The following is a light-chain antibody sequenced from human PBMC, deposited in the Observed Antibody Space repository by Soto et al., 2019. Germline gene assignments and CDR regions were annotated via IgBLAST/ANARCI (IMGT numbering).Light chain of an antibody. CDR2: GAS. V-gene: IGKV3-15*01. CDR1: QSVSSN. CDR3: QQYNNWPRT. J-gene: IGKJ1*01. Sequence: EIVMTQSPATLSVSPGERATLSCRASQSVSSNLAWYQQKPGQAPRLLIYGASTRAIGIPARFSGSGSGTEFTLTISSLQSEDFAVFYCQQYNNWPRTFGQGTKVEIK.